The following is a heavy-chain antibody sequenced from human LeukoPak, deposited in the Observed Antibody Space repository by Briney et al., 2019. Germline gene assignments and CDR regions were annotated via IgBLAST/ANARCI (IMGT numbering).Heavy chain of an antibody. CDR3: ASSLGFPYYFDY. J-gene: IGHJ4*02. Sequence: PSETLSLTCAVSGGSTSSSNWWSWVRQPPGKGLEWIGEIYHSGSTNYNPSLKSRVTISVDKSKNQFSLKLSSVTAADTAVYYCASSLGFPYYFDYWGQGTLVTVSS. CDR1: GGSTSSSNW. CDR2: IYHSGST. V-gene: IGHV4-4*02. D-gene: IGHD5-12*01.